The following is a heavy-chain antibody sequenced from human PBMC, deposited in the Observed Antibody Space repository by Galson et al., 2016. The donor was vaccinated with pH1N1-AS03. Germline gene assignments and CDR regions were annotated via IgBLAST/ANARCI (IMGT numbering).Heavy chain of an antibody. V-gene: IGHV3-7*03. CDR3: ARGEMIGDDS. CDR2: IKQDGSET. J-gene: IGHJ4*02. D-gene: IGHD3-16*01. CDR1: GLEFSYFW. Sequence: SLRLSCAASGLEFSYFWMTWVRQAPGKGPEWVANIKQDGSETHFVDSVKGRFTISRDNAKNSLYLQMNSLRVEDTDMYYCARGEMIGDDSWGQGTLVTVSS.